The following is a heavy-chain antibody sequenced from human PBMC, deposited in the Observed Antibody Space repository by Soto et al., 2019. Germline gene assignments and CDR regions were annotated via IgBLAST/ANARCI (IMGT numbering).Heavy chain of an antibody. Sequence: QVQLVQSGAEVKKPGSSVKVSCKASGGTFSSYAISWVRQAPGQGLEWMGGIIPIFGTANYAQKFQGRVTINPYEYTRTAYSELSSLRSEDTAVYYCATQGLQNYYYYGMDVWGQGTTVTVSS. V-gene: IGHV1-69*05. J-gene: IGHJ6*02. CDR3: ATQGLQNYYYYGMDV. CDR2: IIPIFGTA. CDR1: GGTFSSYA. D-gene: IGHD5-18*01.